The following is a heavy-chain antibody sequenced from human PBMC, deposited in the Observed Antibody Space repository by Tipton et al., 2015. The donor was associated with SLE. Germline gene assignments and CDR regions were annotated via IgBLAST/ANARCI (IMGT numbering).Heavy chain of an antibody. CDR2: INYSGNT. D-gene: IGHD3-3*01. CDR1: GGSISSTNSY. CDR3: ARAAAAQFLEWSRAHWFDP. Sequence: GLVKPSETLSLSCSVSGGSISSTNSYWGWIRQPPGKGPEWIGSINYSGNTYETSSLRSRVTLSVDTSKNQVALQLTSVTAADTAVYYCARAAAAQFLEWSRAHWFDPWGQGALVTVSS. V-gene: IGHV4-39*06. J-gene: IGHJ5*02.